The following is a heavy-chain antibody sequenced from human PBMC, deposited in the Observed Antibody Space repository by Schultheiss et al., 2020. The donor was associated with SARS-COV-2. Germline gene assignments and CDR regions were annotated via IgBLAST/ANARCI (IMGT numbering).Heavy chain of an antibody. CDR2: ISWDGGST. V-gene: IGHV3-43D*03. D-gene: IGHD4-17*01. CDR3: AKDISRVGGDYDWGLDY. CDR1: GFTFDDYA. J-gene: IGHJ4*02. Sequence: GESLKISCAASGFTFDDYAMHWVRQAPGKGLEWVSLISWDGGSTYYADSVKGRFTISRDNSKNSLYLQMNSLRAEDTALYYCAKDISRVGGDYDWGLDYWGQGTLVTVSS.